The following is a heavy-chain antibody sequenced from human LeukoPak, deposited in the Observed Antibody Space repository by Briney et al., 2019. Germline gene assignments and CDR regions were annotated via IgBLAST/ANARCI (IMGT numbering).Heavy chain of an antibody. CDR2: IYYSGST. CDR3: AREALTNYGDYRDAFDI. D-gene: IGHD4-17*01. CDR1: VGSITSGYYY. V-gene: IGHV4-30-4*01. J-gene: IGHJ3*02. Sequence: SQSLPLTCTVSVGSITSGYYYWSWIRQPPGKGLEWIGYIYYSGSTYYNPSLKSRVTISVDTSKNQFSLKLSSVTAADTAVYYCAREALTNYGDYRDAFDIWGQGTMVTVSS.